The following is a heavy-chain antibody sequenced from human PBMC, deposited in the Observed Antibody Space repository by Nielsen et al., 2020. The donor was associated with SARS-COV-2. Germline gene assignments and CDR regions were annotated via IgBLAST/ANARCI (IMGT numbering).Heavy chain of an antibody. CDR2: IKQDGSEK. J-gene: IGHJ4*02. CDR1: GFTFSSYW. Sequence: GESRKISCAASGFTFSSYWMSWVRQAPGKGLEWVANIKQDGSEKYYVDSVKGRFTISRDNAKNSLYLQMNSLRAEDTAAYYCARGYSGYVYWGQGTLVTVSS. V-gene: IGHV3-7*03. D-gene: IGHD5-12*01. CDR3: ARGYSGYVY.